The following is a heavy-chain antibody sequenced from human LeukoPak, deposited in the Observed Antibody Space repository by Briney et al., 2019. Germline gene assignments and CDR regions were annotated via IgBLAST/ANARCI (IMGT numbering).Heavy chain of an antibody. J-gene: IGHJ4*02. Sequence: GGSLRLSRAASGFTVSSNYMSWVRQAPGKGLEWVSVIYSGGSTYYADSVKGRFTISRDNSKNTLYLQMNSLRAEDTAVYYCAREVDTAMVTGFDYWGQGTLVTVSS. CDR3: AREVDTAMVTGFDY. V-gene: IGHV3-66*02. D-gene: IGHD5-18*01. CDR1: GFTVSSNY. CDR2: IYSGGST.